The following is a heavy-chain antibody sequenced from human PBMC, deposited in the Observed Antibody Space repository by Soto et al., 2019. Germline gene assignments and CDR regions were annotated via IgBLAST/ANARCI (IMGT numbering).Heavy chain of an antibody. D-gene: IGHD5-12*01. CDR1: GGTFSSYA. Sequence: ASVKVSCKASGGTFSSYAISWVRQAPGQGLEWMGGIIPIFGTANYAQKFQGRVTITADESTSTAYMELSSLRSEDTAVYYCARDGYNYQWAFDIWGQGTMVTVSS. CDR3: ARDGYNYQWAFDI. CDR2: IIPIFGTA. V-gene: IGHV1-69*13. J-gene: IGHJ3*02.